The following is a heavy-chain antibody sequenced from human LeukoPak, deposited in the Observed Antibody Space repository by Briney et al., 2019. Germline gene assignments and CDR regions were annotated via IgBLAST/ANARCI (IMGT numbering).Heavy chain of an antibody. V-gene: IGHV3-74*01. Sequence: PGGALRLSCSSSGFTFSSYWMHWVRQAPGKGLVWVSRITSDGSSTSYADSVKGRFIISRDNAKNTLYLQMNSLRAEDTAVYYCARGGAAMAYYWGQETLVTVSS. D-gene: IGHD5-18*01. CDR1: GFTFSSYW. J-gene: IGHJ4*02. CDR3: ARGGAAMAYY. CDR2: ITSDGSST.